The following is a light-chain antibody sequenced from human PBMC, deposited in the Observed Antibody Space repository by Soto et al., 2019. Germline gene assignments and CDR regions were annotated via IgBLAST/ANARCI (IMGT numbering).Light chain of an antibody. CDR3: QQYKSYSRM. J-gene: IGKJ1*01. Sequence: DIQMTQSPSSLSASVGDRVTITCRASQGINHYLAWFQQKPGKVPKLLIYATSTLQSGVPSRFSGSGFGTDFTLTISSLQPEDFATYYCQQYKSYSRMFGQGTKVDIK. CDR1: QGINHY. V-gene: IGKV1-27*01. CDR2: ATS.